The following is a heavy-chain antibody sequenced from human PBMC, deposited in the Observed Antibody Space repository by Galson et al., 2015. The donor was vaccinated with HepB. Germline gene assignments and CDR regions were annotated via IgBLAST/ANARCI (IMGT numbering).Heavy chain of an antibody. CDR3: ARIVNHSGWYVGDY. D-gene: IGHD6-19*01. V-gene: IGHV1-18*01. J-gene: IGHJ4*02. CDR1: GYTFTTYG. CDR2: ISACNGNT. Sequence: SVKVSCKASGYTFTTYGISWVRQAPGQGLEWMGWISACNGNTHYARKVQGRVTMTTDTSTSTAYMELRSLRSDDTAVYYCARIVNHSGWYVGDYWGQGTLVTVSS.